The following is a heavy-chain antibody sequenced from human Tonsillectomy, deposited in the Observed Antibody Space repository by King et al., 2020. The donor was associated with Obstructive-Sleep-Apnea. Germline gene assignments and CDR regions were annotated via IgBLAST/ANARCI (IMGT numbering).Heavy chain of an antibody. Sequence: VQLQESGPGLVKPSENLSLTCTVSGGSISSYYWSWLRQPPGKGLEWIGYIYYSGSTNYNPSLKSRVTISVDTSKNQFSLKLSSVTAADTAVYYCARDGDYGDYVWYFDLWGRGTLVTVSS. CDR3: ARDGDYGDYVWYFDL. J-gene: IGHJ2*01. CDR2: IYYSGST. CDR1: GGSISSYY. V-gene: IGHV4-59*01. D-gene: IGHD4-17*01.